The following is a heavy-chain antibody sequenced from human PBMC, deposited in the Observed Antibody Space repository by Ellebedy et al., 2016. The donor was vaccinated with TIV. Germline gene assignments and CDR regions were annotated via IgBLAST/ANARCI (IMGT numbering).Heavy chain of an antibody. D-gene: IGHD3-3*01. CDR2: IWYDGSNK. CDR1: GFTFSSYG. Sequence: GESLKISXAASGFTFSSYGMHWVRQAPGKGLEWVAVIWYDGSNKYYADSVKGRFTISRDNSKNTLYLQMNSLRAEDTAVYYCARGSVLRFLEWLFLFDYWGQGTLVTVSS. CDR3: ARGSVLRFLEWLFLFDY. J-gene: IGHJ4*02. V-gene: IGHV3-33*01.